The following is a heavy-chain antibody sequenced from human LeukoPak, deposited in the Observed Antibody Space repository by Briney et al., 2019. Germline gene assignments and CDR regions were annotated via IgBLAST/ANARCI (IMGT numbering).Heavy chain of an antibody. CDR1: GFTFSSYW. J-gene: IGHJ4*02. Sequence: SGGSLRLSCAASGFTFSSYWMSWVRQAPGKGLEWVANIKQDGSEKYYVDSVKGRFTISRDNAKNSLYLQMNSPRAEDTAVYYCARVRGSSYFDYWGQGTLVTVSS. V-gene: IGHV3-7*01. D-gene: IGHD6-6*01. CDR2: IKQDGSEK. CDR3: ARVRGSSYFDY.